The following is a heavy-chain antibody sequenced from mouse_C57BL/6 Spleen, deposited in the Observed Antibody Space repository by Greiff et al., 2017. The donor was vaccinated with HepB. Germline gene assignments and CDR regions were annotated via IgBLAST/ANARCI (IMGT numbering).Heavy chain of an antibody. J-gene: IGHJ4*01. D-gene: IGHD2-3*01. CDR1: GFTFSNYW. CDR2: IRLKSDNYAT. CDR3: TTHDGYSAMDY. V-gene: IGHV6-3*01. Sequence: EVQLVESGGGLVQPGGSMKLSCVASGFTFSNYWMNWVRQSPEKGLEWVAQIRLKSDNYATHYAESVKGRFTISRDDSKSSVYLQMNNLRAEDTGIYYCTTHDGYSAMDYWGQGTSVTVSS.